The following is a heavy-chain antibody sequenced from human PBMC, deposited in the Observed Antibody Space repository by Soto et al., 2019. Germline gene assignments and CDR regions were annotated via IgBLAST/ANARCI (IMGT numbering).Heavy chain of an antibody. CDR2: IDRSGSAT. D-gene: IGHD1-1*01. CDR1: RFTVSDYE. J-gene: IGHJ4*02. V-gene: IGHV3-48*03. CDR3: ARGWVDGVHFEN. Sequence: EVQLVESGGGLVQPGGSLRLSCTASRFTVSDYEMHWVRQAPGKMEWVSSIDRSGSATYYADSVKGRFTFSRDSAKNSLYLQMNSLRAEDTAVYYCARGWVDGVHFENWGQGTLVTVSS.